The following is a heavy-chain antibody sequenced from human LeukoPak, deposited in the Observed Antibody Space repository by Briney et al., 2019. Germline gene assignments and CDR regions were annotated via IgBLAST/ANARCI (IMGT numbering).Heavy chain of an antibody. V-gene: IGHV4-31*03. J-gene: IGHJ4*02. D-gene: IGHD2-15*01. Sequence: SETLSLTCTVSGGSSSSGDYYWSWIRQHPGKGLEWIGYIYYSGSTYYNPSLKSRVTISVDTSKNQFSLKLSSVTAADTAVYYCATQLGYCSGGSCYDYWGQGTLVTVSS. CDR2: IYYSGST. CDR3: ATQLGYCSGGSCYDY. CDR1: GGSSSSGDYY.